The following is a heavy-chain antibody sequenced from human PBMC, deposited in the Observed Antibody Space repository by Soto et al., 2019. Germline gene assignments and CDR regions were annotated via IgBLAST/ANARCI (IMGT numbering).Heavy chain of an antibody. CDR2: IYYSGST. CDR1: DGSITSSNYY. CDR3: ARLSGLGSPPLCYIDS. Sequence: QLQLQESGPGLVKPSETLSLTCTVSDGSITSSNYYWGWIRQPPGKGLEWIGTIYYSGSTYYNPSLKSRVTISVDTSKNQFSLNLSSVTAADTAVYYCARLSGLGSPPLCYIDSWGQGSLVTVSS. D-gene: IGHD3-10*01. J-gene: IGHJ4*02. V-gene: IGHV4-39*01.